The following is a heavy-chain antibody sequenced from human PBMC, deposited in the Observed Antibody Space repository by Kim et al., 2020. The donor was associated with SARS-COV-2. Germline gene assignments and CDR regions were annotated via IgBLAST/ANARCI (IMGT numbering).Heavy chain of an antibody. CDR1: GGSIRSYY. V-gene: IGHV4-59*01. D-gene: IGHD1-26*01. Sequence: SETLSLTCSVSGGSIRSYYWTWIRQPPGKRLEWIGYVYHTGNTNYNPSLRSRVTISLDTSEKQFSLTLTSVTAADTAVYSCASSGVGAVGWFDPWGQGTLVTVSS. J-gene: IGHJ5*02. CDR3: ASSGVGAVGWFDP. CDR2: VYHTGNT.